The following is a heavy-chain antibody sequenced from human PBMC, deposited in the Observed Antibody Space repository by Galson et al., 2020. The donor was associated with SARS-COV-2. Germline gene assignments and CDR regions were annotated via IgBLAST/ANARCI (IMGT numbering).Heavy chain of an antibody. CDR1: GFTFSSYS. Sequence: TGGSLRLSCTASGFTFSSYSVNWVRQTPGKGLEWVSSISPSNDYIYYADSVKGRFTISRDNAKNSLYLQMNSLRAEDTAVYYCAREEVGSMGYWGQGTLVTVSS. V-gene: IGHV3-21*01. J-gene: IGHJ4*02. CDR2: ISPSNDYI. D-gene: IGHD1-26*01. CDR3: AREEVGSMGY.